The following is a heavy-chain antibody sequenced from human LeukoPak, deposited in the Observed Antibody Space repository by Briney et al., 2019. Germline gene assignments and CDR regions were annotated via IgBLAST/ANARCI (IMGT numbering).Heavy chain of an antibody. CDR3: ARETYYYGSGSYGLSWFDP. V-gene: IGHV4-59*01. Sequence: SETLSLTCTVSGXSISSYYWSWIRQPPGKGLEWIGYIYYSGSTNYNPSLKSRVTISVDTSKNQFSLKLSSVTAADTAVYYCARETYYYGSGSYGLSWFDPWGQGTLVTVSS. CDR1: GXSISSYY. D-gene: IGHD3-10*01. J-gene: IGHJ5*02. CDR2: IYYSGST.